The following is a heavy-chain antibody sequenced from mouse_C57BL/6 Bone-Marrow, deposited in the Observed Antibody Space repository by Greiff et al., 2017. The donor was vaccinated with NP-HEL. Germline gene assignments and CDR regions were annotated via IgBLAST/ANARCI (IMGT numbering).Heavy chain of an antibody. CDR1: GFTFSDYG. CDR2: ISSGSSTI. V-gene: IGHV5-17*01. J-gene: IGHJ1*03. CDR3: ARSYGNYVRYFDV. Sequence: EVQVVESGGGLVKPGGSLKLSCAASGFTFSDYGMHWVRQAPEKGLEWVAYISSGSSTIYYADTVKGRFTISRDNAKNTLFLQMTSLRSEDTAMYYCARSYGNYVRYFDVWGTGTTVTVSS. D-gene: IGHD2-10*02.